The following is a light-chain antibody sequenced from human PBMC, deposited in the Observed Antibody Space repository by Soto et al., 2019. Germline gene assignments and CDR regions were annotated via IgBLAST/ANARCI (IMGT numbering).Light chain of an antibody. Sequence: DIQMTPSPSSLSASVGDRVTITFRASQSITSYLNWYQQKPGKAPKLLIYAASSLQSGVPSRFSGSGSGTDFTLTISSLQPEDFATYYCQQIYSTPLTFGGGTNVDIK. V-gene: IGKV1-39*01. CDR2: AAS. J-gene: IGKJ4*01. CDR3: QQIYSTPLT. CDR1: QSITSY.